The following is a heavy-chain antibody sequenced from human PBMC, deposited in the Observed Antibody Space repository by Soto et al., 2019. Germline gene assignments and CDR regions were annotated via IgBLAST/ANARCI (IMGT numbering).Heavy chain of an antibody. J-gene: IGHJ4*02. CDR3: ARGDYGTGGYPFPYFGY. Sequence: ASVNVSCKASGYSLTGYYIHWVRQAPGQGLEWMGWINPDSGATNYAQNFQGRVTLTSDTSISTASMDLTSLTSDDTAVYYCARGDYGTGGYPFPYFGYWGQGTLVTVSS. D-gene: IGHD2-8*02. CDR1: GYSLTGYY. V-gene: IGHV1-2*02. CDR2: INPDSGAT.